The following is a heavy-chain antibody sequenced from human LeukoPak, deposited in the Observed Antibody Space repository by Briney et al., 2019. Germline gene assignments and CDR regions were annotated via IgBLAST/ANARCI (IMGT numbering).Heavy chain of an antibody. CDR2: IYYSGST. CDR3: AGMTAEEYFQH. Sequence: SETLSLTCTVSGGSINSDTYYWGWIRQPPGRGLEWIGSIYYSGSTYYNPSLKSRVSISVDTSKTQFTLKLSSVTAADTAVYFCAGMTAEEYFQHWGQGTLVTVSS. V-gene: IGHV4-39*06. D-gene: IGHD2-21*02. CDR1: GGSINSDTYY. J-gene: IGHJ1*01.